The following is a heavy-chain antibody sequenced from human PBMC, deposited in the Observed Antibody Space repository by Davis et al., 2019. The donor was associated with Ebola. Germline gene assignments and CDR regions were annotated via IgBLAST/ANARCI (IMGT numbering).Heavy chain of an antibody. V-gene: IGHV5-51*01. D-gene: IGHD7-27*01. CDR2: IYPGDSDT. Sequence: GESLKISCKGSGYRFTSYWIGWVRQMPGKGLEWMGIIYPGDSDTRYSPSFQGQVTISADQSTNTAYLQWNSLKASDIAMYYCARYGDQYAFDIWGQGTMVTVSS. CDR3: ARYGDQYAFDI. CDR1: GYRFTSYW. J-gene: IGHJ3*02.